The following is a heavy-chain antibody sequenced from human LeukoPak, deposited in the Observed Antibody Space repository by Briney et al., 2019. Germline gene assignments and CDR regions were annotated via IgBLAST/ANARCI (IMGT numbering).Heavy chain of an antibody. CDR1: GFTFSTYG. CDR2: ISYDGSNK. D-gene: IGHD3-22*01. Sequence: PGGSLRLSCVASGFTFSTYGMHWVRQAPGKGLEWVAVISYDGSNKYYADSVKGRFTISRDNSKNTLYLQMNSLRAEDTAVYYCRVVITTTDYWGQGTLVTVSS. CDR3: RVVITTTDY. J-gene: IGHJ4*02. V-gene: IGHV3-30*03.